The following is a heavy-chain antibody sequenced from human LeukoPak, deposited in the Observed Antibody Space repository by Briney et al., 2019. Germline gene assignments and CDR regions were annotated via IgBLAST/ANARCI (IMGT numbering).Heavy chain of an antibody. CDR1: GFTFNSYA. J-gene: IGHJ4*02. Sequence: GGSLRLSCAASGFTFNSYAMSWVRQAPGKGLEWVSAISGSGGSTYYADSVKGRFTISRDNSKNTLYLQMNSLRAEDTAVYYCAKDRSRVVPAAIGDYWGQGTLVTVSS. CDR2: ISGSGGST. CDR3: AKDRSRVVPAAIGDY. V-gene: IGHV3-23*01. D-gene: IGHD2-2*02.